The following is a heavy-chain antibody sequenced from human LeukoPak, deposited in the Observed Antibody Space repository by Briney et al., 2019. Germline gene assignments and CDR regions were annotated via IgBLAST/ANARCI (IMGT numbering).Heavy chain of an antibody. J-gene: IGHJ4*02. CDR1: GFTFNTYN. V-gene: IGHV3-21*01. CDR2: ISSSSSYI. CDR3: ARLYDGSAYHADHFDY. D-gene: IGHD3-22*01. Sequence: GGSLRLSCAGSGFTFNTYNMNWVRQAPGKGLEWVSSISSSSSYIYYADSVKGRFAISRDNAKNSLYLQMNSLRAEDTAVYYCARLYDGSAYHADHFDYWGQGTLVIVSS.